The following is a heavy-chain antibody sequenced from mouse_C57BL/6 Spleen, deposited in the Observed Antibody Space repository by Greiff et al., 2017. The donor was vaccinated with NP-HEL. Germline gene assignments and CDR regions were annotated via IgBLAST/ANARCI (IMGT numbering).Heavy chain of an antibody. CDR1: GFTFSNYW. CDR2: IRLKSDNYAT. CDR3: TAGDGYYGGFAY. D-gene: IGHD2-3*01. J-gene: IGHJ3*01. V-gene: IGHV6-3*01. Sequence: VQLKESGGGLVQPGGSMKLSCVASGFTFSNYWMNWVRQSPEKGLEWVAQIRLKSDNYATHYAESVKGRFTISRDDSKSSVYLQMNNLRAEDTGIYYCTAGDGYYGGFAYWGQGTLVTVSA.